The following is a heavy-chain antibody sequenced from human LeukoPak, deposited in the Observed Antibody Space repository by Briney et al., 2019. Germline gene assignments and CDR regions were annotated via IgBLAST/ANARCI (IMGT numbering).Heavy chain of an antibody. CDR3: ARVSGSGSGWYTYYYYYGMDV. CDR1: GGSFSGYY. CDR2: INHSGST. Sequence: SETLSLTCAVYGGSFSGYYWSWIRQPPGKGLEWIGEINHSGSTNYNPSLKSRVTISVDTSKNQFSLKLSSVTAADTAVYYCARVSGSGSGWYTYYYYYGMDVWGQGTTVTVSS. V-gene: IGHV4-34*01. D-gene: IGHD6-19*01. J-gene: IGHJ6*02.